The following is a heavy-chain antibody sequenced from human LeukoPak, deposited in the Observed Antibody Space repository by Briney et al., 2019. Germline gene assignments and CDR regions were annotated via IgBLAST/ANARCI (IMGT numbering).Heavy chain of an antibody. J-gene: IGHJ3*02. CDR2: ISISSSSV. CDR3: ARDSYDFWSGLDAFDI. V-gene: IGHV3-48*04. CDR1: GFTFSSHA. D-gene: IGHD3-3*01. Sequence: GGSLRLSCAASGFTFSSHAMNWVRQAPGKGLEWVSYISISSSSVYYADSVKGRFTISRDNAKNSLYLQMNSLRAEDTAVYYCARDSYDFWSGLDAFDIWGQGTMVTVSS.